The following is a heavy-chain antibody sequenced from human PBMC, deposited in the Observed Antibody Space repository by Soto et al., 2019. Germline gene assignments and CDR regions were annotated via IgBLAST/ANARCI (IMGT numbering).Heavy chain of an antibody. Sequence: GGSLRLSCAASGFAFNTYGMHWVRQAPGKGLEWVAATSSDESIKTYSDSAKGRFTISRDNSRNRLYLQMDSLRAEDTTLYYCAKKLPGSVMSCPDYWGRGTQVTVSS. V-gene: IGHV3-30*18. CDR2: TSSDESIK. CDR3: AKKLPGSVMSCPDY. J-gene: IGHJ4*02. D-gene: IGHD4-4*01. CDR1: GFAFNTYG.